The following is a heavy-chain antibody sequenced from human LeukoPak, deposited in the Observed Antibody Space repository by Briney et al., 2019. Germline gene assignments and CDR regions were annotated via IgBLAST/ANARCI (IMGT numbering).Heavy chain of an antibody. CDR1: GYTFTGYY. V-gene: IGHV1-2*02. CDR2: INPSGGST. CDR3: ARDSAIAAIGRVGDY. J-gene: IGHJ4*02. D-gene: IGHD6-13*01. Sequence: GASVKVSCKASGYTFTGYYMHWVRQAPGQGLEWMGIINPSGGSTSYAQKFQGRVTMTRDTSINTAYMELSSLRSDDTAVYYCARDSAIAAIGRVGDYWGQGTRVTVSS.